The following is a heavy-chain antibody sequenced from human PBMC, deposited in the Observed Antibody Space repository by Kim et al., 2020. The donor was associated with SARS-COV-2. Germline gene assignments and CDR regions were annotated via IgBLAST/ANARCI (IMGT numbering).Heavy chain of an antibody. D-gene: IGHD3-10*01. J-gene: IGHJ4*02. V-gene: IGHV1-24*01. CDR3: ATFLGWFGEFGFDY. Sequence: ATKSQGRVTMTEDTSTDTAYMERSSLRSEDTAVYYCATFLGWFGEFGFDYWGQGTLVTVSS.